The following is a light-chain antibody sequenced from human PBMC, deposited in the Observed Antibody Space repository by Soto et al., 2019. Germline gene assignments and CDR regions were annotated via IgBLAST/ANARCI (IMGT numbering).Light chain of an antibody. CDR2: EVN. CDR3: SSYTRSVTIV. CDR1: SSDVGGCNY. Sequence: QSVLTQPASVSGSPGQSITISCTGTSSDVGGCNYVSWYQHHPGKAPKLMIYEVNNRPSGVSNRFSGSKSGNTASLTISGLQPEDEADYYCSSYTRSVTIVFGSGTKVTVL. V-gene: IGLV2-14*01. J-gene: IGLJ1*01.